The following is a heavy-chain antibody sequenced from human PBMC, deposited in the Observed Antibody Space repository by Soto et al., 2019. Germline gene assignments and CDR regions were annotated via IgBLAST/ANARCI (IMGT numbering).Heavy chain of an antibody. CDR1: GYSFTGHY. J-gene: IGHJ5*02. Sequence: GASVKVSCKASGYSFTGHYMHWVRQAPGQGLEWMGWIDPKSGGTNYAQKFQDRVTMTTDTSISTAYMDLSRLRSDDTAVYYCSRDYDKSGYDYFDPWGQGTLVTVSS. CDR3: SRDYDKSGYDYFDP. CDR2: IDPKSGGT. D-gene: IGHD3-22*01. V-gene: IGHV1-2*02.